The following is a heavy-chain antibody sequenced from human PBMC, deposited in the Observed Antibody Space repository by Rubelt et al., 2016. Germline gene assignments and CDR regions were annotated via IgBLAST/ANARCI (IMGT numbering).Heavy chain of an antibody. CDR2: IYYSGST. D-gene: IGHD1-7*01. Sequence: GGSISSSSYYWGWIRQPPGKGLEWIGSIYYSGSTYYNPSLKSRVTISVDTSKNQFSLKLSSVTAADTAVYYCARGRFGSWNYCPKFDYWGQGTLVTVSS. CDR3: ARGRFGSWNYCPKFDY. J-gene: IGHJ4*02. CDR1: GGSISSSSYY. V-gene: IGHV4-39*01.